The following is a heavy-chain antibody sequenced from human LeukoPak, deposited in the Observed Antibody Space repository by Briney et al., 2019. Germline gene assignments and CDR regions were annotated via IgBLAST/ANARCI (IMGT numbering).Heavy chain of an antibody. CDR2: INHSGST. J-gene: IGHJ4*02. CDR3: ARGGGTRRIAAADLDY. D-gene: IGHD6-13*01. Sequence: SETLSLTCADYGGSFSGYYWSWIRQPPGKGLEWIGEINHSGSTNYNPSLKSRVTISVDTSKNQFSLKLSSVTAADTAVYYCARGGGTRRIAAADLDYWGQGTLVTVSS. CDR1: GGSFSGYY. V-gene: IGHV4-34*01.